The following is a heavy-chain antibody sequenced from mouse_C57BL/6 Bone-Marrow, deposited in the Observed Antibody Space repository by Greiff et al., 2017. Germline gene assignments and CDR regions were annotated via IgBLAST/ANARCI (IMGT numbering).Heavy chain of an antibody. CDR1: GFNIKDDY. CDR2: IDPENGDT. CDR3: TVVATDYAMDY. V-gene: IGHV14-4*01. J-gene: IGHJ4*01. Sequence: EVQVVESGAELVRPGASVKLSCTASGFNIKDDYMHWVKQRPEQGLEWIGWIDPENGDTEYASKFQGKATITADTSSNTAYLQRSSLTSEDTAVYYCTVVATDYAMDYWGQGTSVTVSS. D-gene: IGHD1-1*01.